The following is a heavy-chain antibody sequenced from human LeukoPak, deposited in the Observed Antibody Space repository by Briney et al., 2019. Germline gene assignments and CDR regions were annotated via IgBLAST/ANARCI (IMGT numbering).Heavy chain of an antibody. V-gene: IGHV3-30*04. J-gene: IGHJ4*02. Sequence: GGSLRLSCAASGFTFSSYAMHWVRRAPGKGLEWVAVIACEGDNKYYADSVKGRFTISRNNYKNTLYMKMNSLRAEDTAVYYCARDKLPGYYYRPYYFDYWGRGTLVTVSS. D-gene: IGHD3-22*01. CDR2: IACEGDNK. CDR3: ARDKLPGYYYRPYYFDY. CDR1: GFTFSSYA.